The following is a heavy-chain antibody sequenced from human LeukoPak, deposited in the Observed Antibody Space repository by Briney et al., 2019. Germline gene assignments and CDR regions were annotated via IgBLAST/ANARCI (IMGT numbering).Heavy chain of an antibody. D-gene: IGHD4-17*01. CDR2: IYSGGST. CDR3: ARELRPRGFDP. Sequence: GGSLRLSCAASGFTVSSNYMSWVRQAPGKGLEWVSVIYSGGSTYYADSVKGRFTISRDNSKNTLYLQMNSLGAEDTAVYYCARELRPRGFDPWGQGTLVTVSS. V-gene: IGHV3-66*01. J-gene: IGHJ5*02. CDR1: GFTVSSNY.